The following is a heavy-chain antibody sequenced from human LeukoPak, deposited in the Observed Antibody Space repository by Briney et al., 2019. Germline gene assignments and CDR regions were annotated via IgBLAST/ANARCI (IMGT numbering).Heavy chain of an antibody. CDR2: IRYDGSNK. D-gene: IGHD5-24*01. J-gene: IGHJ3*02. V-gene: IGHV3-30*02. Sequence: GGSLRLSCAASGFTFSSYGMHWVRQAPGKGLEWVAFIRYDGSNKYYADSVKGRFTISRDNAKNSLYLQMNSLRAEDTAVYYCARTGWLQFVAYDAFDIWGQGTMVTVSS. CDR3: ARTGWLQFVAYDAFDI. CDR1: GFTFSSYG.